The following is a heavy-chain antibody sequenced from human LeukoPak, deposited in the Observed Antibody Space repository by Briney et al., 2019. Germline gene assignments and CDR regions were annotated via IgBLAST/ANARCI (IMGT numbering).Heavy chain of an antibody. J-gene: IGHJ4*02. V-gene: IGHV3-30*03. CDR3: ARGRLSTIRSFYLDY. CDR2: ISYDGSNK. D-gene: IGHD5/OR15-5a*01. CDR1: GFTFSSYG. Sequence: GGSLRLSCAASGFTFSSYGMHWVRQAPGKGLERVAVISYDGSNKYYADSVKGRFTISRDNSKNTLYLQMNSLRAEDTAVYYCARGRLSTIRSFYLDYWGQGTLVTVSS.